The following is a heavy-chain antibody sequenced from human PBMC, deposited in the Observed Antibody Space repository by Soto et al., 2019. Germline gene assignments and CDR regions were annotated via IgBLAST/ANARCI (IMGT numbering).Heavy chain of an antibody. J-gene: IGHJ5*02. CDR3: ARSDSGSHSSRWFDP. V-gene: IGHV4-34*01. D-gene: IGHD1-26*01. CDR2: INHSGST. Sequence: QVQLQQWGAGLLKPSETLSLTCAVYGGSFSGYYWSWIRQPPGKGLEWIGEINHSGSTNYNPSLKSRVTISVDTSKNQFSLKLSSVTAADTAVYYCARSDSGSHSSRWFDPWGQGTLVTVSS. CDR1: GGSFSGYY.